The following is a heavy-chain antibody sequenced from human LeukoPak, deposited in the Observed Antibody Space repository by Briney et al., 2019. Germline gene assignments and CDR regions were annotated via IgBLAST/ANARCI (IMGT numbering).Heavy chain of an antibody. D-gene: IGHD3-22*01. V-gene: IGHV1-18*01. Sequence: ASVKVSCKASGYTFSSYGLSWVRQAPGQGLEWMGWISGFRGNTNYAQKFRGRVTMTTDTSTTTAYMELRSLNSDDTAVYYCARDFFSYDGTENNYEDTFDTWGQGTMVTVSS. J-gene: IGHJ3*02. CDR1: GYTFSSYG. CDR3: ARDFFSYDGTENNYEDTFDT. CDR2: ISGFRGNT.